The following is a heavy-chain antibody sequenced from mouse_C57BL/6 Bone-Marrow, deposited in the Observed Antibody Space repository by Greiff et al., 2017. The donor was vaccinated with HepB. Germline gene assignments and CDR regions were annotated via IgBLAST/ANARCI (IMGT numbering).Heavy chain of an antibody. CDR1: GYSITSGYY. CDR2: ISYDGSN. V-gene: IGHV3-6*01. CDR3: ARDRELGVDY. J-gene: IGHJ2*01. Sequence: EVKVEESGPGLVKPSQSLSLTCSVTGYSITSGYYWNWIRQFPGNKLEWMGYISYDGSNNYNPSLKNRISITRDTSKNQFFLKLNSVTTEDTATYYCARDRELGVDYWGQGTTLTVSS. D-gene: IGHD4-1*01.